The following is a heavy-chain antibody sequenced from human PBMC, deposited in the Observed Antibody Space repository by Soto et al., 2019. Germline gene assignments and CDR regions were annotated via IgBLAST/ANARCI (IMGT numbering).Heavy chain of an antibody. CDR3: ARVITIFGVVISRPWFDP. J-gene: IGHJ5*02. CDR2: ISAYNGNT. D-gene: IGHD3-3*01. V-gene: IGHV1-18*01. Sequence: ASVKVSCKASGYTFTSYGISWVRQAPGQGLEWMGWISAYNGNTNYAQKLQGRVTMTTDTSTSTAYMELRSLRSDDTAVYYCARVITIFGVVISRPWFDPWGQGTLVTVSS. CDR1: GYTFTSYG.